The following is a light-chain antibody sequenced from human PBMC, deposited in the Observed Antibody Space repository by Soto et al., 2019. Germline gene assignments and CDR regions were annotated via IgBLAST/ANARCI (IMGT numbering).Light chain of an antibody. CDR3: SSYTRSATLI. V-gene: IGLV2-14*01. J-gene: IGLJ2*01. CDR2: EVA. CDR1: SSDVGGYDY. Sequence: QSVLTQPASVSGSLGQSITISCSGTSSDVGGYDYVSWYQQYPGKAPKLIIYEVANRPSGLSYRFSGSKSGNTASLTISGLQAEDEADYYCSSYTRSATLIFGGGTKVTVL.